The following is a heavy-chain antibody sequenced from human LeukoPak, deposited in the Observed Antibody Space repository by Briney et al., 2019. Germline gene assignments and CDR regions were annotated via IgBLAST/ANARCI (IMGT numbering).Heavy chain of an antibody. J-gene: IGHJ5*02. CDR2: IYYSGST. V-gene: IGHV4-30-4*01. Sequence: PSQTLSLTCTVSGGSISSGDYYWSWIRQPPGKGLEWIGYIYYSGSTYYNPSLKSRVTISVDTSKNQFSLKLSSVTAADTAVYYCARGRKVKVVRVNFGWFDPWGQGTLVTVSS. D-gene: IGHD3-10*01. CDR1: GGSISSGDYY. CDR3: ARGRKVKVVRVNFGWFDP.